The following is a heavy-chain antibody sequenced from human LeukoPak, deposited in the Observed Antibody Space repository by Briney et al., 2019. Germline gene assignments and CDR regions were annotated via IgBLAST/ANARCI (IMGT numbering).Heavy chain of an antibody. CDR3: ARLAPGYSFDV. CDR1: GYSFTSYW. CDR2: IDPSDSYT. Sequence: GESLKISCKGSGYSFTSYWINWVRQMPGKGLEWMGRIDPSDSYTNYSPSFEGHVTISSDKSISTAHLQWGSLKASDTAIYYCARLAPGYSFDVWGQGTVVTVSS. D-gene: IGHD6-13*01. J-gene: IGHJ3*01. V-gene: IGHV5-10-1*01.